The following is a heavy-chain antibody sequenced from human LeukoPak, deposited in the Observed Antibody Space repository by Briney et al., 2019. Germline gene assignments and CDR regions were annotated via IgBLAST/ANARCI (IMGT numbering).Heavy chain of an antibody. CDR3: AKDRVAVGTYDFWSGYYFDY. J-gene: IGHJ4*02. CDR2: ISYDGSNK. D-gene: IGHD3-3*01. V-gene: IGHV3-30*18. Sequence: GGSLRLSCAASGFTFSSYGMHWVRQAPGKGLEWVAVISYDGSNKYYADSVKGRFTISRDNSKNTLYLQMNSLRAEDTAVYYCAKDRVAVGTYDFWSGYYFDYWGQGTLVTVSS. CDR1: GFTFSSYG.